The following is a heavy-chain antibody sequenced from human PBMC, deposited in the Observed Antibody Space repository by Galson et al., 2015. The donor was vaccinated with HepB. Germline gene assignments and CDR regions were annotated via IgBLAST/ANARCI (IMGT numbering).Heavy chain of an antibody. J-gene: IGHJ4*02. Sequence: SVKVSCKASGGSFSSFDVNWVRQAPGQGLEWIGRIIPVLDKPNYAQKFQDRVTFTADKSTSTAYMDLSGLTSDDTAVYYCARSPASTRGSPLDYWGQGTLVTVSS. CDR3: ARSPASTRGSPLDY. V-gene: IGHV1-69*04. CDR1: GGSFSSFD. CDR2: IIPVLDKP. D-gene: IGHD2-2*01.